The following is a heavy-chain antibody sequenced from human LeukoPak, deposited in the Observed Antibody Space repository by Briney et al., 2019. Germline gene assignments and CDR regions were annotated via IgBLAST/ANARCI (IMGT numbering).Heavy chain of an antibody. CDR1: GYTFTSYD. J-gene: IGHJ6*02. D-gene: IGHD2-15*01. CDR2: MNPNSGNT. V-gene: IGHV1-8*01. CDR3: AGYCSGGSCQGYYYYYGMDV. Sequence: ASVKVSCKASGYTFTSYDINWVRQATGQGLEWMGWMNPNSGNTGYAQKFQGRVTMTRNTSISTAYMELSSLRSEDTAVYYCAGYCSGGSCQGYYYYYGMDVWGQGTTVTVSS.